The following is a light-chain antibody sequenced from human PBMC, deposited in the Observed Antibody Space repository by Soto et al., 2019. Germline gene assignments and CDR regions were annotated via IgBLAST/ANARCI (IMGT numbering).Light chain of an antibody. V-gene: IGKV1-5*01. CDR1: QSISSY. CDR2: DAS. J-gene: IGKJ1*01. Sequence: ENRMDQSPSSLSESVGERVTITCRASQSISSYLNWYQQKPGKAPKLLIYDASALPRGVPSRFSGSGSGTKFSLTIASLQPDDFATYYCQQYETFSGTCGPGTKVDIK. CDR3: QQYETFSGT.